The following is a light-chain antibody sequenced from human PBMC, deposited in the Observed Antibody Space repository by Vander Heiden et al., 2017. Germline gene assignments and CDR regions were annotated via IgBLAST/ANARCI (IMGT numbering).Light chain of an antibody. J-gene: IGKJ2*01. V-gene: IGKV1-39*01. CDR1: QSISSY. CDR3: QQSYSTPYT. Sequence: IPLTPSQSTLSASVGDRVTITCRASQSISSYLNWYQQKPGKAPKLLIYAASSLQSGVPSRFSGSGSGTDFTLTISSLQPEDFATYYCQQSYSTPYTFGQGTKLEIK. CDR2: AAS.